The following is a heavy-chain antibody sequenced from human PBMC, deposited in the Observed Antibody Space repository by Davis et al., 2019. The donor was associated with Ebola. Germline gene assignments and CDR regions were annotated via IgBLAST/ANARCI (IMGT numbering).Heavy chain of an antibody. CDR2: INHSGST. CDR1: GGSFSGYY. Sequence: GSLRLSCAVYGGSFSGYYWSWIRQPPGKGLEWIGEINHSGSTNYNPSLKSRVTISVDTSKNQFSLKLSSVTAADTAVYYCARIFRFLEWSQVVDYYGMDVWGQGTTVTVSS. J-gene: IGHJ6*02. D-gene: IGHD3-3*01. CDR3: ARIFRFLEWSQVVDYYGMDV. V-gene: IGHV4-34*01.